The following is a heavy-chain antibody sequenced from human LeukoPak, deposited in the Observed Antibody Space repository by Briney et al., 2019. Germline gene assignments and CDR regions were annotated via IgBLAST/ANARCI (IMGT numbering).Heavy chain of an antibody. D-gene: IGHD3-16*01. CDR2: INSDGSST. CDR1: GFTFSSYW. J-gene: IGHJ6*03. CDR3: ARDYTQYYYYYYMDV. V-gene: IGHV3-74*01. Sequence: GGSLRLSCAASGFTFSSYWMHWVRQAPGKGLVWVSRINSDGSSTSYADSVKGRFTISRDNAKNTLYLQMNSLRAEDTAVYYCARDYTQYYYYYYMDVWGKGTTVTVSS.